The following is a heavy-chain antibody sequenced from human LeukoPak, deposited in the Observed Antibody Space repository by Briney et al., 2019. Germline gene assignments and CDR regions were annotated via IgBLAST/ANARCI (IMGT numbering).Heavy chain of an antibody. CDR1: GFTFCDYY. Sequence: PGGSLRLSCAASGFTFCDYYMTWIRQAPGKRLEWVSYVSSSGSTIYYADSVKGRFTISRDNAKNSLYLQMNSLRAEDTAVYYCARETRWLQLPDWFDPWGQGTLVTVSS. CDR2: VSSSGSTI. D-gene: IGHD5-24*01. CDR3: ARETRWLQLPDWFDP. V-gene: IGHV3-11*04. J-gene: IGHJ5*02.